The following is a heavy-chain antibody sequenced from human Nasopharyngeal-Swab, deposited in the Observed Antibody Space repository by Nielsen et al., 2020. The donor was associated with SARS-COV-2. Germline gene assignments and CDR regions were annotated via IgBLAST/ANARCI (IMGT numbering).Heavy chain of an antibody. CDR1: GFTFSSYG. Sequence: GGSLRLSCAASGFTFSSYGMHWVRQAPGKGLEWVAVIWYDGSNKYYADSVKGRFIISRDNSKNTLYLQMNSLRAEDTAVYYCARGQESYSSSWLNWYFDLWGRGTLVTVSS. V-gene: IGHV3-33*08. CDR2: IWYDGSNK. D-gene: IGHD6-13*01. J-gene: IGHJ2*01. CDR3: ARGQESYSSSWLNWYFDL.